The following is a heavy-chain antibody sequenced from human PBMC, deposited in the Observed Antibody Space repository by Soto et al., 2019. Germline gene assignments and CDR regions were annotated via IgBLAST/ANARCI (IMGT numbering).Heavy chain of an antibody. CDR1: GYTFTTYA. CDR2: ISAYNGNT. Sequence: QVQLVQSGAELKKPGASVKVSCKASGYTFTTYAISWVRQAPGQGLEWMGWISAYNGNTNYAQNLQGRVTMTTDTSTSTADMELRSLRSDDTAVYYCTRDGPPFDYWGQGTLVTVSS. V-gene: IGHV1-18*01. CDR3: TRDGPPFDY. J-gene: IGHJ4*02.